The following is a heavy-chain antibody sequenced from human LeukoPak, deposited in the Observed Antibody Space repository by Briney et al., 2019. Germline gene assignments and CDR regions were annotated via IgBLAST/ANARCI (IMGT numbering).Heavy chain of an antibody. CDR2: ISCDGITK. CDR3: ARDRNLAAVAGCFDY. D-gene: IGHD6-19*01. J-gene: IGHJ4*02. Sequence: GGSLRLSCAASGFTFSSYGMHWVRQAPGKGLQWVAVISCDGITKYYADSVKGRFTISRDNSKNTLYLQMNSLRADDTAVYYCARDRNLAAVAGCFDYWGQGTLVTVSS. CDR1: GFTFSSYG. V-gene: IGHV3-30*03.